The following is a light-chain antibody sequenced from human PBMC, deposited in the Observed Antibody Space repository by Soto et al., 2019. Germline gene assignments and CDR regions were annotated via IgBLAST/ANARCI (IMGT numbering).Light chain of an antibody. V-gene: IGLV2-8*01. CDR2: EVN. J-gene: IGLJ1*01. CDR1: SSDVGGYNY. CDR3: TSYAGGNNV. Sequence: QSALTQPPSASGSPGQSVTISCTGTSSDVGGYNYVSWYQKHPGKVPKLMVYEVNKRPSGVPDRFSGSKSGNTASLTVSGIQAEDEADYYCTSYAGGNNVFGTGTKVTVL.